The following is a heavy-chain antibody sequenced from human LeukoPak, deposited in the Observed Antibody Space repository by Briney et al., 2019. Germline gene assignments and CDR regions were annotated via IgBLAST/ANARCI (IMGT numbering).Heavy chain of an antibody. CDR3: ARDVDSSGWYDYYYMDV. V-gene: IGHV1-2*02. CDR2: INPNSGGT. CDR1: GYTFTGYY. Sequence: ASVKVSCKASGYTFTGYYMHWVRQAPGQGLEWMGWINPNSGGTNYAQKLQGRVTMTTDTSTSTAYMELRSLRSDDTAVYYCARDVDSSGWYDYYYMDVWGKGTTVTISS. D-gene: IGHD6-19*01. J-gene: IGHJ6*03.